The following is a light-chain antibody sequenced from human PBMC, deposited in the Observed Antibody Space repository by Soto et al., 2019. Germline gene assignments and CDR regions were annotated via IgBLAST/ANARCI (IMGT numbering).Light chain of an antibody. CDR3: QQDDTTPWT. CDR2: WAS. V-gene: IGKV4-1*01. J-gene: IGKJ1*01. CDR1: QSVLYSSNNKNY. Sequence: DIVMTQSPESLAVSLGEXATINCKSSQSVLYSSNNKNYLAWYQQKPGQPPKALIYWASTRESGVPDRFSGSGSGTDFTLTIRSLQAEDVAVYYCQQDDTTPWTFGQGTKVDIK.